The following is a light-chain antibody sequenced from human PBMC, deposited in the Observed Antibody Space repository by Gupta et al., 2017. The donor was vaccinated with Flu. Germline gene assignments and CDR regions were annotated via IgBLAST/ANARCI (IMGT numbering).Light chain of an antibody. J-gene: IGKJ4*01. CDR2: WSA. Sequence: SLGERATINCKSSRSVLRSSNNKNFLAWYQQKPRQPPKLLIYWSATRDSGVPDRFSGGGGREDSTPTSSSLQDEVVAFYCWQQYTYTPHTFGRGTKVEIK. V-gene: IGKV4-1*01. CDR1: RSVLRSSNNKNF. CDR3: QQYTYTPHT.